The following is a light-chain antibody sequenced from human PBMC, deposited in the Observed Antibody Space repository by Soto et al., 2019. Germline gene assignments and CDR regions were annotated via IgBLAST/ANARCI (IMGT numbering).Light chain of an antibody. Sequence: DIQMTQSPSTLSASVGDRVTITCRASQSISSWLAWYQQKPGKAPKLLIYKASSLESGVPSRFSVSGSGTEFTPTNTSVQPYDFATYYCQQYNSYSQFTFGAGTNVDIK. CDR2: KAS. CDR3: QQYNSYSQFT. CDR1: QSISSW. J-gene: IGKJ3*01. V-gene: IGKV1-5*03.